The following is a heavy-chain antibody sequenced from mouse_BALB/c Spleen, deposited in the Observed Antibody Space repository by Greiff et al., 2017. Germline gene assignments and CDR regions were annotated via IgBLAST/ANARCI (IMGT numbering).Heavy chain of an antibody. Sequence: EVQRVESGPGLVKPSQSLSLTCTVTGYSITSDYAWNWIRQFPGNKLEWMGYISYSGSTSYNPSLKSRISITRDTSKNQFFLQLNSVTTEDTATYYCAKVEGEDYFDYWGQGTTLTVSS. CDR3: AKVEGEDYFDY. CDR1: GYSITSDYA. CDR2: ISYSGST. J-gene: IGHJ2*01. V-gene: IGHV3-2*02.